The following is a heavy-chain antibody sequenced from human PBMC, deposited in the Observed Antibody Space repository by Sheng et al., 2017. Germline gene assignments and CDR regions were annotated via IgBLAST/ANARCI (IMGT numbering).Heavy chain of an antibody. D-gene: IGHD2-2*01. CDR2: ISYDGGNK. CDR3: ARVGVPATIAYYFDY. CDR1: GFTFTSYS. J-gene: IGHJ4*02. Sequence: QVQLVESGGGVVQPGKSLRLSCAASGFTFTSYSMHWVRQAPGKGLEWVALISYDGGNKYYADSVKGRLTISRDNSKNTVYLQMNSLRAEDTAVYHCARVGVPATIAYYFDYWGQGTLVTVSS. V-gene: IGHV3-30*04.